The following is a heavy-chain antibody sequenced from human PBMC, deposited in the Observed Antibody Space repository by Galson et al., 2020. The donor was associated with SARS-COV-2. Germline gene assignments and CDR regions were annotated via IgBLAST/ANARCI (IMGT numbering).Heavy chain of an antibody. Sequence: SQTLSHTCAVYGGSFSGYYWSWIRQPPGKGLELIGEINHSGRTNFNPSLKSRVTISVDTSKNQFSLRLNSVTAADTAVYYCARLHGYTAGYNWFDPWGRGTLVTVSS. CDR2: INHSGRT. D-gene: IGHD5-18*01. V-gene: IGHV4-34*01. CDR3: ARLHGYTAGYNWFDP. CDR1: GGSFSGYY. J-gene: IGHJ5*02.